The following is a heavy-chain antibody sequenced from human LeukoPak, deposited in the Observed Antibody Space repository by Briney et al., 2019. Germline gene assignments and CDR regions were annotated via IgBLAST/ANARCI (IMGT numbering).Heavy chain of an antibody. CDR3: ARNCSSTNCYGYFVY. J-gene: IGHJ4*02. V-gene: IGHV4-39*01. CDR1: GGSISSSSYY. CDR2: IYYSGST. D-gene: IGHD2-2*01. Sequence: PSETLSLTCTVSGGSISSSSYYWGWIRQPPGKGLEWIGSIYYSGSTHYNTSLKSRVTISVDTSKNQFSLKLISVTAADTAVYYCARNCSSTNCYGYFVYWGQGTLVTVSS.